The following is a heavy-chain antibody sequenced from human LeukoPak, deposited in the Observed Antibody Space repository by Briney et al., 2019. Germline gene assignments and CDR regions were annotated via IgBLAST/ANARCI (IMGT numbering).Heavy chain of an antibody. CDR1: GGSISGHY. CDR2: IYSSGST. D-gene: IGHD6-19*01. V-gene: IGHV4-4*07. CDR3: ASGKEMTAVAGYYSFDY. J-gene: IGHJ4*02. Sequence: PSETLSLTCTVSGGSISGHYWTWIRQPAGRGLEWIGRIYSSGSTYYNPSLMSRVTISLDTSNNQFSLRVTSVTAADTAVYYCASGKEMTAVAGYYSFDYWGQGTLVSVSS.